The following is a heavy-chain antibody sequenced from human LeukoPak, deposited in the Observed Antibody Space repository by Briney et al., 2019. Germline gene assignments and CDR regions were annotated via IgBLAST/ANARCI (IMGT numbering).Heavy chain of an antibody. V-gene: IGHV4-59*08. J-gene: IGHJ5*02. CDR2: IYYSGST. CDR1: RDSISDYY. Sequence: SETLSLTCTVSRDSISDYYWSWIRQPPGERLEWIGYIYYSGSTNYNPSLKSRVTISLDTSKNQFSLKLSPVTAADTAVYYCARLPARDYYDLPNWFDPWGQGTLVTVSS. CDR3: ARLPARDYYDLPNWFDP. D-gene: IGHD3-22*01.